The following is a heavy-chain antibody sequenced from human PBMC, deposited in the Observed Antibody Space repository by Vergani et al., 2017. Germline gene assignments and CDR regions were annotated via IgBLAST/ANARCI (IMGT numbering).Heavy chain of an antibody. J-gene: IGHJ4*02. D-gene: IGHD2-15*01. CDR1: GESFSSFY. CDR3: AVRPGVNLVGGEIVTKRTFDD. V-gene: IGHV4-34*02. CDR2: INNDGHT. Sequence: QVQLQQWGAGVVKPSGTLSLTCAVFGESFSSFYWSWIRQPPGKGLEWIGEINNDGHTNYNPSLESRVTVSRDTAKNQFSLNLMSVTAADTAMYYCAVRPGVNLVGGEIVTKRTFDDWSQGSLVTVSS.